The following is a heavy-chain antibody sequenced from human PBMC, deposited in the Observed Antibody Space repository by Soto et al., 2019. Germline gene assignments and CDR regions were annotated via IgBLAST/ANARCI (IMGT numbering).Heavy chain of an antibody. Sequence: QVQLQESGPGLVKPSETLSLTCPVSGGSISSYYWSWIRQPAGQGLQWIGRIYTSGSTNYNPSLKSRVTMSVDTSKTQFSLKLSSVTAADTAVYYCARGGGIVVVVAATRGSEWYFDLWGRGTLVTVSS. D-gene: IGHD2-15*01. CDR1: GGSISSYY. V-gene: IGHV4-4*07. CDR2: IYTSGST. CDR3: ARGGGIVVVVAATRGSEWYFDL. J-gene: IGHJ2*01.